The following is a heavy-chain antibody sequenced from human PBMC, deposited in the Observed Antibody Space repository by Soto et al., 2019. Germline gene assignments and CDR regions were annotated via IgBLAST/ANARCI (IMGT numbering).Heavy chain of an antibody. D-gene: IGHD6-13*01. CDR1: GFTFSSYW. CDR2: INSDGSST. CDR3: ARAVAAAGYDYYYYGMDV. Sequence: GGSLRLSCAASGFTFSSYWMHWVRQAPGKGLVWVSRINSDGSSTSYADSVKGRFSISRDNAKNTLYLQMNSLRAEDTAVYYCARAVAAAGYDYYYYGMDVWGQGTTVTVSS. J-gene: IGHJ6*02. V-gene: IGHV3-74*01.